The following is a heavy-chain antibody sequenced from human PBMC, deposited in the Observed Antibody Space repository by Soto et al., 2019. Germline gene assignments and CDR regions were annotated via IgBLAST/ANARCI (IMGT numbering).Heavy chain of an antibody. V-gene: IGHV3-9*01. CDR1: GFTFDDYA. J-gene: IGHJ4*02. CDR3: AKDRGLVLSFYFDY. Sequence: EVQLVESRGGLVQPGRSLRLSCAASGFTFDDYAMHWARQAPGKGLEWVSGISWNSGSIGYADSVKGRFTISRDNAKNSLYLQMNSLRAEDTALYYCAKDRGLVLSFYFDYWGQGTLVIVSS. D-gene: IGHD6-19*01. CDR2: ISWNSGSI.